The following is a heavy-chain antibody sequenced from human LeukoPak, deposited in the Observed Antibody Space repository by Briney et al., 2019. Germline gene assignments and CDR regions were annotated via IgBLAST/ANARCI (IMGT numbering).Heavy chain of an antibody. CDR1: GVTFSSYA. J-gene: IGHJ1*01. V-gene: IGHV3-23*01. Sequence: GSLRLSCAASGVTFSSYAMSWVRQAPGKGLEWVSGISGTGGRTYYADSVKGRFTISRDNSKNTLYLQMNSLRAEDTAVYYCAREFGLITSHWGQGTLVTVSS. CDR3: AREFGLITSH. D-gene: IGHD3/OR15-3a*01. CDR2: ISGTGGRT.